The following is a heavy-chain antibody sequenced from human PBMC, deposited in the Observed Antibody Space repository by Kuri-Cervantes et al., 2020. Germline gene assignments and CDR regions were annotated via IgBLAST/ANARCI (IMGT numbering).Heavy chain of an antibody. CDR2: IWYDGSNK. V-gene: IGHV3-33*01. J-gene: IGHJ3*02. D-gene: IGHD1-26*01. Sequence: GGSLRLSCAASGFTFSSYGRHWVRQAPGKGLEWVAVIWYDGSNKYYADSVQGRFPISRDNSKNTLYIQMHSLRAEYTALYYCAREGEWSAFDNWGQGTMVTVSS. CDR1: GFTFSSYG. CDR3: AREGEWSAFDN.